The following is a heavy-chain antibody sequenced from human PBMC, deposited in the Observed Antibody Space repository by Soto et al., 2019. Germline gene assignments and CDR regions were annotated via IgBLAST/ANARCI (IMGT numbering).Heavy chain of an antibody. Sequence: PSETLSLTCTVSGGSISNYFFNWIRQPAGKGLEWIGRIDNSGSTNYNPSLKSRITMSADTSRNQFSLKLNSVTAADTAVYYCARGGQDFWSGPFDYWGQGALVTVS. J-gene: IGHJ4*02. CDR2: IDNSGST. CDR3: ARGGQDFWSGPFDY. D-gene: IGHD3-3*01. CDR1: GGSISNYF. V-gene: IGHV4-4*07.